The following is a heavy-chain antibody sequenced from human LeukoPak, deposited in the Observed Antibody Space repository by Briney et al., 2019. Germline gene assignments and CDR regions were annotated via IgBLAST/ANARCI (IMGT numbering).Heavy chain of an antibody. CDR1: GFTFSSYG. CDR3: VRYFVDAGFDY. V-gene: IGHV3-21*04. D-gene: IGHD3-9*01. CDR2: ISSNSSSI. Sequence: GGSLRLSCAASGFTFSSYGMHWVRHAPGKGLEWVSAISSNSSSIDYADSVKGRFTISRDNAKNSVYLQMNSLRADDSHVFYLVRYFVDAGFDYWGRGTLVTVSS. J-gene: IGHJ4*02.